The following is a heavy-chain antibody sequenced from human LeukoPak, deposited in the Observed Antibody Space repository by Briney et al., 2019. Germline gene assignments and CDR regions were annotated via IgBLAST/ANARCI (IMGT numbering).Heavy chain of an antibody. Sequence: GGSLRLSCAASGFTFSSYAMHWVRQAPGKGLEWVAVISYDGGNKYYADSVKGRFTISRDNSKNTLYLQMNSLRAEDTAVYYCASSTPLRYGGNSFDNWGQGTLVTVSS. CDR3: ASSTPLRYGGNSFDN. D-gene: IGHD4-23*01. CDR2: ISYDGGNK. V-gene: IGHV3-30-3*01. J-gene: IGHJ4*02. CDR1: GFTFSSYA.